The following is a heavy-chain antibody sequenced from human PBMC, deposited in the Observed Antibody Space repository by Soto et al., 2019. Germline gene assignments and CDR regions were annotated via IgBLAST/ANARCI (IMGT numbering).Heavy chain of an antibody. CDR3: ARDKDYRNWFDP. CDR1: GFTFSDYW. V-gene: IGHV3-74*01. J-gene: IGHJ5*02. CDR2: ISRDESTT. D-gene: IGHD4-17*01. Sequence: GSLRLSCAASGFTFSDYWMHWVRQPPGKGLMWVSRISRDESTTNYADSVKGRFTVSRDNAKSTLYLQMNSLRAEDTAIYYCARDKDYRNWFDPWGQGTLVTVSS.